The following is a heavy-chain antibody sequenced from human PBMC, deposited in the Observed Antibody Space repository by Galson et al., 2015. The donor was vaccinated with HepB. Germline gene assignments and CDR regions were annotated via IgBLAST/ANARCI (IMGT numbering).Heavy chain of an antibody. J-gene: IGHJ4*02. D-gene: IGHD3-3*02. CDR1: GGSMRDYS. CDR3: VRTKHWDEYDY. V-gene: IGHV4-59*08. Sequence: ETLSLTCTVSGGSMRDYSWSWIRQFPGKGLEWIGDISYSGSTTYSPSVESRVSISVDPSRSQFSLRLRSVTAADTAVYYCVRTKHWDEYDYWGQGILVTVSS. CDR2: ISYSGST.